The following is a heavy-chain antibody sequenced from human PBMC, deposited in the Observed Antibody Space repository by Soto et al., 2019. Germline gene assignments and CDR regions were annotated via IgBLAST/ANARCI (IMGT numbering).Heavy chain of an antibody. CDR3: ARGVPYGSGSYYKGGTFFDY. V-gene: IGHV1-18*03. D-gene: IGHD3-10*01. Sequence: GASVKVSCKASGYTFTSYYMHWVRQAPGQGLEWMGIINAYDGNTNYAQKFQGRVTMTTDTSTSTAYMELRSLRSDDMAVYYCARGVPYGSGSYYKGGTFFDYWGQGTLVTVSS. CDR1: GYTFTSYY. CDR2: INAYDGNT. J-gene: IGHJ4*02.